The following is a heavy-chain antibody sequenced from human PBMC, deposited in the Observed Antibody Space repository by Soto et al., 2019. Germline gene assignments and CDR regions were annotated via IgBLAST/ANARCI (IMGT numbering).Heavy chain of an antibody. CDR3: ARSVDLDY. Sequence: PGGSLRLSCVASGFTFSYFYMSWIRQAPGKGLEWVSYISLSRGYTKYADSVKGRFTISRDNAKNSLYLQMSSLRAEDTAVYYCARSVDLDYWGQGTLVTVS. J-gene: IGHJ4*02. CDR2: ISLSRGYT. CDR1: GFTFSYFY. V-gene: IGHV3-11*06. D-gene: IGHD2-15*01.